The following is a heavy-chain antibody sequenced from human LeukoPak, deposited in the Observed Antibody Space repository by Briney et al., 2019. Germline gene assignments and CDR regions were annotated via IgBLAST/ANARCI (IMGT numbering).Heavy chain of an antibody. V-gene: IGHV1-69*05. D-gene: IGHD2-2*01. CDR3: ASFPVPAAGRYWLDP. J-gene: IGHJ5*02. Sequence: SVKVSCKASGGTFSSYAISWVRQAPGQGLEWVGGIIPIFGTANYAQKFQGRVTITTDESTSTAYMELSSLRSEDTAVYYCASFPVPAAGRYWLDPWGQGTLVTVSS. CDR2: IIPIFGTA. CDR1: GGTFSSYA.